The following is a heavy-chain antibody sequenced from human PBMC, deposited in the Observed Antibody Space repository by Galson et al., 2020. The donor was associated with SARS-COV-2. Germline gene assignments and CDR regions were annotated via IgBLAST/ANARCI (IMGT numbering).Heavy chain of an antibody. CDR1: GYTFTGYY. J-gene: IGHJ6*02. D-gene: IGHD2-15*01. Sequence: ASVKVSCKASGYTFTGYYMQWVRQAPGQGLEWMGWIKPNSGGTNYAQKFQGRVTMTRDTSISTAYMELSRLRSDDTAVYYCATRPGSFYYYYGMDVWGQGTTVTVSS. CDR3: ATRPGSFYYYYGMDV. CDR2: IKPNSGGT. V-gene: IGHV1-2*02.